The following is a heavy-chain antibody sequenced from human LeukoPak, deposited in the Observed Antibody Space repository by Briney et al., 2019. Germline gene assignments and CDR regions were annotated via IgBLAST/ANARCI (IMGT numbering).Heavy chain of an antibody. Sequence: PSETLSLTCTVSGGSFSSGSYYWRWIRQPARMGLEWIGRIYTSGSINYNASLKSRVTISVDTSQNQFSLKLTSVTAADTAVYYCARVTIFGVVFDPWGQGTLVTVSS. D-gene: IGHD3-3*01. J-gene: IGHJ5*02. CDR2: IYTSGSI. CDR3: ARVTIFGVVFDP. CDR1: GGSFSSGSYY. V-gene: IGHV4-61*02.